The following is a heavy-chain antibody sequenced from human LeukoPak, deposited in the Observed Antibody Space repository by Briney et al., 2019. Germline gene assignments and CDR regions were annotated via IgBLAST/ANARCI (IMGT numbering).Heavy chain of an antibody. CDR1: GYPFNTYG. J-gene: IGHJ6*03. Sequence: ASVKVSCKASGYPFNTYGISWVRQAPGQGLEWMGWISAYNDNTNYAQKFQGRVTMTTDTSTSTAYMELRSLRSDDTAVYYCARDRGCSSTNCYYFYYCYMDVWGKGTTVTVSS. D-gene: IGHD2-2*01. V-gene: IGHV1-18*01. CDR2: ISAYNDNT. CDR3: ARDRGCSSTNCYYFYYCYMDV.